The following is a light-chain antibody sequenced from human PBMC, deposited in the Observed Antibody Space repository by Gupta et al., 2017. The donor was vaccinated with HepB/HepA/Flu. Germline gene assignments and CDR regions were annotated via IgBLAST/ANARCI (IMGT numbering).Light chain of an antibody. CDR3: QQDDRSPT. CDR2: AAS. CDR1: QSVSSSY. J-gene: IGKJ1*01. V-gene: IGKV3-20*01. Sequence: EIVLTQSPGTLSLSPGERATLSCRASQSVSSSYLAWYQQKPGQAPRLLIYAASSRATGIPDRFTGSGSGTDFTLTISRLEPEDFAVYYCQQDDRSPTFGQGTKVEIK.